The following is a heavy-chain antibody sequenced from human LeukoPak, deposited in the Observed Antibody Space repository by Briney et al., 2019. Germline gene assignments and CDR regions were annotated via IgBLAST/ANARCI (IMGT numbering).Heavy chain of an antibody. V-gene: IGHV4-39*07. CDR2: IFYNGGP. Sequence: SETLSLTCTASGGSITNTNYYWAWVRQPPGKGLEWLGNIFYNGGPYFNPSLKSRVTMSVDTSKNQFSLKLSSVTAADTAVYYCARDVVAAVGSFDYWGQGTQVTVSS. D-gene: IGHD2-2*01. CDR3: ARDVVAAVGSFDY. J-gene: IGHJ4*02. CDR1: GGSITNTNYY.